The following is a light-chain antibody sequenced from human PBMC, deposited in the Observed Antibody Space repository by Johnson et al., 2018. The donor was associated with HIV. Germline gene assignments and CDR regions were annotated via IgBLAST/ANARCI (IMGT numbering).Light chain of an antibody. CDR1: SSNIGNNY. CDR2: DNG. CDR3: GTWDTSLGSQYV. V-gene: IGLV1-51*01. J-gene: IGLJ1*01. Sequence: QSVLTQPPSVSAAPGQKVTISCSGSSSNIGNNYVSWYQQVPGAAPKLLIYDNGKRPSGIPDRFSGSKSGTSATLAITGLQTGDEADYYCGTWDTSLGSQYVFGSGTKVTVL.